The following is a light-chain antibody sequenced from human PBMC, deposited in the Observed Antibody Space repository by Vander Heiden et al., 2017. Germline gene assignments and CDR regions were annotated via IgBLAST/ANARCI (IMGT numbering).Light chain of an antibody. CDR2: DND. Sequence: QSMFTQPPSVSAAPGQKVTISCSGSTSKLLIYDNDKRPSGIPDRFSGSKSGTSATLGITGLQTGDEADYYCGTWDYSLGAWLFGGGTKLTVL. CDR1: TS. CDR3: GTWDYSLGAWL. J-gene: IGLJ3*02. V-gene: IGLV1-51*01.